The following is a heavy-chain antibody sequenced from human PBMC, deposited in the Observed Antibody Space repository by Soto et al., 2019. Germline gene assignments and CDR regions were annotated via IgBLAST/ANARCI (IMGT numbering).Heavy chain of an antibody. J-gene: IGHJ4*02. CDR3: ARTTAVPNTLRSRYFFDY. Sequence: PSETLSLTCSVSGGSVSNKTYYWSWIRQSPGKRLEWIGYVYYSGTTNYNPSLKSRVTISVDLSKNQFSLRLSSVTTADTALYYCARTTAVPNTLRSRYFFDYWGQGTLVTVPS. D-gene: IGHD4-17*01. CDR2: VYYSGTT. CDR1: GGSVSNKTYY. V-gene: IGHV4-61*01.